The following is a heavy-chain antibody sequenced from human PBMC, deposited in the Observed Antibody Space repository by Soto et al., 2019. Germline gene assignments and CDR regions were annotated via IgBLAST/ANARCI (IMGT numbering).Heavy chain of an antibody. D-gene: IGHD3-22*01. CDR1: GFTFSSYG. V-gene: IGHV3-30*18. Sequence: QVQLVESGGGVVQPGRSLRLSCAASGFTFSSYGMHWVRQAPGKGLEWVAVISYDGSNKYYADSVKGRFTISRDNSKNTLYLQMNSLRAEDTAVHYCAKDPPRNYYDSSGYNGWGQGTLVTVSS. CDR2: ISYDGSNK. J-gene: IGHJ4*02. CDR3: AKDPPRNYYDSSGYNG.